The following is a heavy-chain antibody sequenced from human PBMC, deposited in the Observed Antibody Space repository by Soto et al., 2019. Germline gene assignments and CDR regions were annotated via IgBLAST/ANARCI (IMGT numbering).Heavy chain of an antibody. V-gene: IGHV3-48*02. CDR2: ISSSSSTI. CDR3: ARGGSSGWPYYYGMDV. D-gene: IGHD6-19*01. J-gene: IGHJ6*02. CDR1: GFTFSSYS. Sequence: ESLKISCAASGFTFSSYSMNWVRQAPGKGLEWVSYISSSSSTIYYADSVKGRFTISRDNAKNSLYLQMNSLRDEDTAVYYCARGGSSGWPYYYGMDVWGQGTTVTVSS.